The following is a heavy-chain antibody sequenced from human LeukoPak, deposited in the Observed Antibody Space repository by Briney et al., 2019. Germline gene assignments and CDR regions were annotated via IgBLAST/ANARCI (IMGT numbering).Heavy chain of an antibody. V-gene: IGHV4-59*01. CDR3: ARFGSGWWYNDY. D-gene: IGHD6-19*01. CDR1: GASITSYY. J-gene: IGHJ4*02. CDR2: IYHTGNI. Sequence: SETLSLTCAVSGASITSYYWTWIRQPPGKGLEWIGYIYHTGNIKYNPSLNSRVTISIDTSKNQFSLKLSSVTAADTAVYYCARFGSGWWYNDYWGQGTLITVSS.